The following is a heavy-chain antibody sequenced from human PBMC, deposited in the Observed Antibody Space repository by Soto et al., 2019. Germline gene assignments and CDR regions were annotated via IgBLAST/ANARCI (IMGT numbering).Heavy chain of an antibody. V-gene: IGHV3-21*01. CDR3: VRDGLDYYDTERLYFDN. CDR2: ISSSAVYI. CDR1: GFNFITYS. D-gene: IGHD3-22*01. J-gene: IGHJ4*02. Sequence: EVQLVESGGGPVRPGGSLKLSCAASGFNFITYSLSWVRQAPGKGLEWVASISSSAVYIAYADSVKGRFTISRDNANNSLYLQMNSLRAEDTATYYCVRDGLDYYDTERLYFDNWGQGTLVTVSS.